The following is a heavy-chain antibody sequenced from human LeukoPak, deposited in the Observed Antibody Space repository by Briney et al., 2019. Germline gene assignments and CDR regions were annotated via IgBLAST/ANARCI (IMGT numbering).Heavy chain of an antibody. CDR2: ISSSGSTI. Sequence: GGSLRLSCAASGFTFSDYYRSWIRQAPGKGPEWVSYISSSGSTIYYADSVKGRFTISRDNAKNSLYLQMNSLRAEDTAVYYCARDGIAAAVDIWGQGTMVTVSS. J-gene: IGHJ3*02. V-gene: IGHV3-11*01. CDR3: ARDGIAAAVDI. D-gene: IGHD6-13*01. CDR1: GFTFSDYY.